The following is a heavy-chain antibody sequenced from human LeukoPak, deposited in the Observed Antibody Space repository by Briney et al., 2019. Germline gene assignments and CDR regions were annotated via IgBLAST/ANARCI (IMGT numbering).Heavy chain of an antibody. D-gene: IGHD2-2*01. Sequence: SETLSLTCAVSGGSISSGGYSWSWIRQPPGKGLEWIGYIYHSGSTYYNPSLKSRVTISVDRSKNQFSLKLSSVTAADTAVYYFARLLPIGAFYIWGQGTMVTVSS. CDR1: GGSISSGGYS. V-gene: IGHV4-30-2*01. CDR2: IYHSGST. J-gene: IGHJ3*02. CDR3: ARLLPIGAFYI.